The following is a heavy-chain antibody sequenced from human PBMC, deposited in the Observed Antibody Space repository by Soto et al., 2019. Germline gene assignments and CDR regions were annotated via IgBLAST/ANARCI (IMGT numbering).Heavy chain of an antibody. J-gene: IGHJ4*02. CDR1: KLTVSSSY. CDR3: SKDPRTKPPYCSGGSCYYQGYFHF. D-gene: IGHD2-15*01. V-gene: IGHV3-53*02. CDR2: ISGRGGST. Sequence: EVHLVETGGGLIQPGGSLRLSCAASKLTVSSSYMTWVRQAPGKGLEWVSVISGRGGSTYYADSVTGRFTISRANSKNSLYLLINRLRGEDTGVYYSSKDPRTKPPYCSGGSCYYQGYFHFCFEGTMITVSS.